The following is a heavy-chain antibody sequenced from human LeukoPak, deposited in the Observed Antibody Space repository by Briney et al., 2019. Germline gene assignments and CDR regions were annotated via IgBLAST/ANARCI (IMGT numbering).Heavy chain of an antibody. CDR3: ARDHGGLDY. Sequence: TSETLSLTCTVSGGSISSYYWSWIRQPPGKGLEWIGYIYYSGSTNYNPSLKSRVTISVDTSKNQFSLKLSSVTAADTAVYYCARDHGGLDYWGQGTVVTVSS. CDR2: IYYSGST. V-gene: IGHV4-59*01. J-gene: IGHJ4*02. CDR1: GGSISSYY.